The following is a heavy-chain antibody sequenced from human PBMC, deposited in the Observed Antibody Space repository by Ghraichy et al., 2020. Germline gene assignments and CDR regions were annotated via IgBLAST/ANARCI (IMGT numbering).Heavy chain of an antibody. CDR2: ISISGGSI. V-gene: IGHV3-48*02. D-gene: IGHD1-26*01. Sequence: GGSLRLSCAASGFTFSSYIMNWARQAPGKGLEWVSYISISGGSIYYADSVKGRFTISRDNAKNSLYLQMDSLRDEDTAVYYCAGARGTYHAWDYWGQGTLVTVSS. J-gene: IGHJ4*02. CDR3: AGARGTYHAWDY. CDR1: GFTFSSYI.